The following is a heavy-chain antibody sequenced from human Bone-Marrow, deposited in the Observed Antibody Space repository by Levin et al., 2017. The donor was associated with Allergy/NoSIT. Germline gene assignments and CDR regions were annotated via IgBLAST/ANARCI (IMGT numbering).Heavy chain of an antibody. J-gene: IGHJ4*02. Sequence: GASVKVSCTASGFTFNDYAISWVRQAPGKGLEWVSSISNSGDSTYYADSVKGRFTISRDNSKNTVYLQMDSLRPEDTALYYCAKGKISSAGGIDSWGQGTLVTVSS. CDR3: AKGKISSAGGIDS. D-gene: IGHD3-16*01. V-gene: IGHV3-23*01. CDR1: GFTFNDYA. CDR2: ISNSGDST.